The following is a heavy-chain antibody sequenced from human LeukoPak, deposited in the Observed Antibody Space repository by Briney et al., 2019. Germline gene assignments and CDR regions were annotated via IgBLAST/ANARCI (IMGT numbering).Heavy chain of an antibody. CDR2: ISGSGGST. J-gene: IGHJ6*04. Sequence: GGSLRFSCAASGFTFSSYAMSWVRQAPGKGLEWVSAISGSGGSTYYADSVKGRFTISRDNSKNTLYLQMNSLRAEDTAVYYCAGYCSSTSCYEYYYYGMDVWGKGTTATVSS. V-gene: IGHV3-23*01. CDR1: GFTFSSYA. D-gene: IGHD2-2*01. CDR3: AGYCSSTSCYEYYYYGMDV.